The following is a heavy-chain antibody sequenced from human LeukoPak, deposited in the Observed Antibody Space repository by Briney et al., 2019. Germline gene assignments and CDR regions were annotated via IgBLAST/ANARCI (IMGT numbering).Heavy chain of an antibody. Sequence: GESLKISCKGSGYSFTSYWIGWVRQMPGKGLEWMGIIYPGDSDTRYSPSFQGQVTISADKSISTAYLQWSSLKASDTAMYDCARLLRITIFGVVTRDAFDIWGQGAMVTVSS. V-gene: IGHV5-51*01. J-gene: IGHJ3*02. CDR2: IYPGDSDT. CDR1: GYSFTSYW. D-gene: IGHD3-3*01. CDR3: ARLLRITIFGVVTRDAFDI.